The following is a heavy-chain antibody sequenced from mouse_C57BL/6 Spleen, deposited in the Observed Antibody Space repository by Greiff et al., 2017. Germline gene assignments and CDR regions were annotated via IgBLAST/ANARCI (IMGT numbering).Heavy chain of an antibody. CDR3: ARGGSSGYIYYYAMDY. J-gene: IGHJ4*01. V-gene: IGHV3-6*01. D-gene: IGHD3-2*02. CDR2: ISYDGSN. CDR1: GYSLTSGYY. Sequence: EVKLMESGPGLVKPSQSLSLTCSVTGYSLTSGYYWNWIRQFPGNKLEWMGYISYDGSNNYNPALKNRISITRDTSKNQFFLKLNSVTTEDTATYYCARGGSSGYIYYYAMDYWGQGTSVTVSS.